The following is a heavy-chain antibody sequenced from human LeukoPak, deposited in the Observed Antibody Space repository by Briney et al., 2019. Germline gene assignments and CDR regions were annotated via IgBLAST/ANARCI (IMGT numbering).Heavy chain of an antibody. CDR2: IYSSGTT. D-gene: IGHD4-17*01. Sequence: PSETLSLTCTVPGGSISNDNYYWSWIRQPAGRGLEWIGRIYSSGTTNYNPSLKSRVIISVNTSKNQFSLTVASVTAADTAVYYCARGRGTTVTTYYFENWGQGTRVIVSS. J-gene: IGHJ4*02. CDR1: GGSISNDNYY. CDR3: ARGRGTTVTTYYFEN. V-gene: IGHV4-61*02.